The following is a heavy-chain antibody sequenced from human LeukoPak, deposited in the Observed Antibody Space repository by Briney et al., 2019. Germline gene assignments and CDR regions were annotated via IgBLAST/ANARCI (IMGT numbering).Heavy chain of an antibody. CDR1: GFTFSSYG. V-gene: IGHV3-33*01. Sequence: GRSLRLSCGASGFTFSSYGMHWVRQAPGKGLEWVAVIWYDGSNKYYADSVKGRFTISRDNSKNTLYLQMNSLRAVDTAVYYCARIATPQRVYGMDVWGQGTTVTVSS. D-gene: IGHD6-13*01. CDR3: ARIATPQRVYGMDV. CDR2: IWYDGSNK. J-gene: IGHJ6*02.